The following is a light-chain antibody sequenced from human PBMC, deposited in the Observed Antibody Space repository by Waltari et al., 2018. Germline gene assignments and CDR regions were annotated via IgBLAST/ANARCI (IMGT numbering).Light chain of an antibody. J-gene: IGKJ4*01. CDR1: QSLLYSSNNKNY. V-gene: IGKV4-1*01. Sequence: DIVMTQSPDSLTLSLGERATINCWSSQSLLYSSNNKNYLAWYQQKPGQPPKLLIYWASPRESGVPDRFSGSGSGTDFTFTISSLQAEDVAVYYCQQYFSSPLTFGGGTKVEIK. CDR3: QQYFSSPLT. CDR2: WAS.